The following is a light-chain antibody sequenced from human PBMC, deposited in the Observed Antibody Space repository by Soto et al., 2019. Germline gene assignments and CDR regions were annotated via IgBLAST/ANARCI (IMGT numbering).Light chain of an antibody. CDR3: SSYSSSDIFYV. CDR2: QVT. J-gene: IGLJ1*01. Sequence: QSVLTQPASVSGSPGQSITISCTGTSSDIGGYYYVSWYQHHPGKAPKLLIYQVTNRPSRVSNRFSGSKSGNTASLTISGLQADDEAHYYCSSYSSSDIFYVFGTGTKVTVL. V-gene: IGLV2-14*01. CDR1: SSDIGGYYY.